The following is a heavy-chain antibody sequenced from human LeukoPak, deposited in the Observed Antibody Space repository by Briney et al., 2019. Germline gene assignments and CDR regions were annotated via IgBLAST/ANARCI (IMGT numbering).Heavy chain of an antibody. CDR3: STDVKEWDYGSGTSGWPNAFDI. Sequence: SETLSLTCTVSGCSISSYYWSWIRQPPGKGLEWIGRIYTSGSTNYNPSLKSRVTMSVDTSKNQFLLKLSAVTTADPAVYYSSTDVKEWDYGSGTSGWPNAFDIWGQGTMVTVSS. D-gene: IGHD3-10*01. V-gene: IGHV4-4*07. CDR2: IYTSGST. CDR1: GCSISSYY. J-gene: IGHJ3*02.